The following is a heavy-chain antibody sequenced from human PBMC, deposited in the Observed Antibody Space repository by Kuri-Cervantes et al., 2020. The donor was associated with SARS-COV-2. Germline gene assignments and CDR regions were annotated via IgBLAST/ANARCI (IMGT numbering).Heavy chain of an antibody. J-gene: IGHJ3*02. CDR3: AKPQRITIFGVVIVVDAFDI. Sequence: GESLKISCAASGFTFSSYSMNWVRQAPGKGLEWVSYISSSSSTIYYADSVKGRFTISRDNAKNSLYLQMNSLRAEDTAVYYCAKPQRITIFGVVIVVDAFDIWGQGTMVTDSS. V-gene: IGHV3-48*01. D-gene: IGHD3-3*01. CDR1: GFTFSSYS. CDR2: ISSSSSTI.